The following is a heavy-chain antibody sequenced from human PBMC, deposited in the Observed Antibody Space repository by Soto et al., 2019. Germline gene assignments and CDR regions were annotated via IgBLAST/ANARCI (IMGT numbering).Heavy chain of an antibody. Sequence: GGSLRLSCEAFGFTFSTYTMDWVRQAPGKGLEWVSYISSSGRTISYADPVKGRFSISRDNAKNSLYLQMNSLRGEDTAVYYCARASGIMVAHKYFDLWGQGTLVTAPQ. CDR1: GFTFSTYT. CDR3: ARASGIMVAHKYFDL. D-gene: IGHD2-8*01. CDR2: ISSSGRTI. V-gene: IGHV3-48*04. J-gene: IGHJ4*02.